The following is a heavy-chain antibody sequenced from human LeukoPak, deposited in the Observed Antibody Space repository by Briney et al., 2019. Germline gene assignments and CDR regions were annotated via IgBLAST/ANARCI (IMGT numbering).Heavy chain of an antibody. V-gene: IGHV4-34*01. Sequence: SETLSLTCAVYGESFSAYYWTWIRQPPGKGLEWIGEINHSGSINYNPSLKSRVTMSVDTSKNQFSLKLSSVTAADTAVYYCARFPMVAVAYRYYYMDVWGKGTTVTVSS. CDR3: ARFPMVAVAYRYYYMDV. CDR2: INHSGSI. J-gene: IGHJ6*03. CDR1: GESFSAYY. D-gene: IGHD3-22*01.